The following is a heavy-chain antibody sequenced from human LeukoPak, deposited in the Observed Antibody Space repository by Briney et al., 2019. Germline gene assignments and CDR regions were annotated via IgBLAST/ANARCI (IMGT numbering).Heavy chain of an antibody. CDR1: GFTFSSYT. Sequence: GGSLRLSCAASGFTFSSYTMNWVRQAPGEGLEWVSSISSNRDYIYNADSVKGRFTISRDNAKNSLYLQMNSLKAEDTAVYYCARDHCSSTSCFPSGTNYFDSWGQGTPVTVSS. V-gene: IGHV3-21*01. J-gene: IGHJ4*02. D-gene: IGHD2-2*01. CDR2: ISSNRDYI. CDR3: ARDHCSSTSCFPSGTNYFDS.